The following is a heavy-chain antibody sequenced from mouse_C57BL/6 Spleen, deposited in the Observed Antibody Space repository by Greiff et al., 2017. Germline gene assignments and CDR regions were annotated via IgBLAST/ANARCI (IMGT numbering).Heavy chain of an antibody. CDR1: GYTFTTYT. Sequence: VQLQQSGAELVRPGASVKMSCKASGYTFTTYTIEWMKQNHGQSLEWIGNFHPYNDDTKYNEKFKDKATLTVEKSSSTVYLDLSRLTSDDSAVSYCARRGYAYNTKDYWGQGTSVTVSS. CDR3: ARRGYAYNTKDY. CDR2: FHPYNDDT. V-gene: IGHV1-47*01. J-gene: IGHJ4*01. D-gene: IGHD2-2*01.